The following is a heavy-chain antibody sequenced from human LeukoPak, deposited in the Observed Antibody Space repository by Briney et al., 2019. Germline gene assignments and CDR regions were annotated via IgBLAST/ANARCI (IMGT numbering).Heavy chain of an antibody. CDR1: GYTFTSYD. CDR2: MSPNSGIT. CDR3: VRTPPNWGADY. J-gene: IGHJ4*02. V-gene: IGHV1-8*01. Sequence: GASVKVSFKASGYTFTSYDINWVRQATGQGLEWMGWMSPNSGITGYAQKFQGRVTMTRNTAISTAYMELSSLRSEDTAVYYCVRTPPNWGADYWGQGTLVTVS. D-gene: IGHD7-27*01.